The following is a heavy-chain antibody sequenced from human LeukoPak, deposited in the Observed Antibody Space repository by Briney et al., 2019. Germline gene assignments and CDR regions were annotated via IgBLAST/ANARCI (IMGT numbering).Heavy chain of an antibody. Sequence: GGSLRLSCAASGFTFSSYSMNWVRQAPGKGLEWVSSISSSSSYIYYAGSVKGRFTISRDNAKNSLLLQMNSLRAEDTAVYYCAREGYCSSTTCLPDYWGQGTLITVSS. J-gene: IGHJ4*02. D-gene: IGHD2-2*01. V-gene: IGHV3-21*01. CDR1: GFTFSSYS. CDR2: ISSSSSYI. CDR3: AREGYCSSTTCLPDY.